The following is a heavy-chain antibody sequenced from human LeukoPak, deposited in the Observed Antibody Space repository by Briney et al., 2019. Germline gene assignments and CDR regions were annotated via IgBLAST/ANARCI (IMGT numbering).Heavy chain of an antibody. J-gene: IGHJ5*02. CDR1: RGSISSYY. Sequence: SETLSLTCIVSRGSISSYYWSWIRQPPGKGLEWIGYFYHGGSTNYNPSLKSRVTISGDTSKNKFFLNLSSVTAADTAMYYCARGRYYYDSSGYPYNWFDPWGQGTLVTVSS. V-gene: IGHV4-59*01. CDR2: FYHGGST. D-gene: IGHD3-22*01. CDR3: ARGRYYYDSSGYPYNWFDP.